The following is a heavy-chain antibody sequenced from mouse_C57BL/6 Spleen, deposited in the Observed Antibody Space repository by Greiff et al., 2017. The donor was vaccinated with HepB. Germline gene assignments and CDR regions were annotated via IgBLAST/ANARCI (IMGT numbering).Heavy chain of an antibody. V-gene: IGHV5-17*01. J-gene: IGHJ2*01. CDR2: ISSGSSHI. D-gene: IGHD4-1*01. CDR3: ARGDWDWGFDY. CDR1: GFTFSDYG. Sequence: EVKLVESGGGLVKPGGSLKLSCAASGFTFSDYGMHWVRQAPEKGLEWVAYISSGSSHIYYADTVKGRFTISRDNAKNTLFLQMTSLRSEDTAMYYCARGDWDWGFDYWGQGTTLTVSS.